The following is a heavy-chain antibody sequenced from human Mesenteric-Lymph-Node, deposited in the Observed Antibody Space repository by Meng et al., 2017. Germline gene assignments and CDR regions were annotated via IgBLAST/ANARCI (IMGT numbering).Heavy chain of an antibody. J-gene: IGHJ6*02. D-gene: IGHD4-23*01. CDR3: ARDYKGNSVCCYYYYYGMDV. Sequence: GGSLRLSCAASGFTFSSYAMHWVRQAPGKGLEWVAVISYDGSNKYYADSVKGRFTISRDNSKNTLYLQMNSLRAEDTAVYYCARDYKGNSVCCYYYYYGMDVWGQGTTVTVSS. CDR1: GFTFSSYA. CDR2: ISYDGSNK. V-gene: IGHV3-30*01.